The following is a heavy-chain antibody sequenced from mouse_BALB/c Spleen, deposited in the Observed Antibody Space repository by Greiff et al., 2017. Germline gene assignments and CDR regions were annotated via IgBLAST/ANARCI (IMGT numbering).Heavy chain of an antibody. CDR3: ARSRVYYGSSLFDY. Sequence: EVHLVESGGGLVQPGGSRKLSCAASGFTFSSFGMHWVRQAPEKGLEWVAYISSGSSTIYYADTVKGRFTISRDNPKNTLFLQMTSLRSEDTAMYYCARSRVYYGSSLFDYWGQGTTLTVSS. V-gene: IGHV5-17*02. CDR1: GFTFSSFG. CDR2: ISSGSSTI. J-gene: IGHJ2*01. D-gene: IGHD1-1*01.